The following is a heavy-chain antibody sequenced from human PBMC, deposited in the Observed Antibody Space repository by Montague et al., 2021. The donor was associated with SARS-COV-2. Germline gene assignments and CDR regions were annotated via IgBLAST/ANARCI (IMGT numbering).Heavy chain of an antibody. J-gene: IGHJ6*02. Sequence: SLRLSCAASGFTLSYYEMNWVRQAPGKGLEWVSYISGSAGTIYYADSVKGRFTISRDNAKNSLYLQMNSLRAEDTAVYYCARAKNDYTWNDWYFYGMDVWAQGTT. CDR3: ARAKNDYTWNDWYFYGMDV. CDR2: ISGSAGTI. D-gene: IGHD1-1*01. CDR1: GFTLSYYE. V-gene: IGHV3-48*03.